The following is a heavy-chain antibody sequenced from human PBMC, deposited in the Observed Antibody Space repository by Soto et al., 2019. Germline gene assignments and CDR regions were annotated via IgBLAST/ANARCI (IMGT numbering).Heavy chain of an antibody. CDR3: ARDIGLELDDRDYYYGMDV. D-gene: IGHD1-7*01. Sequence: SQTLSLTCAISGDSVSSNSAAWNWIRQSPSRGLEWLGRTYYRSKWYNDYAVSVKSRITINPDTSKSQFSLQLNSVTPEDTAVYYCARDIGLELDDRDYYYGMDVWGQGTTVTVSS. CDR1: GDSVSSNSAA. CDR2: TYYRSKWYN. J-gene: IGHJ6*02. V-gene: IGHV6-1*01.